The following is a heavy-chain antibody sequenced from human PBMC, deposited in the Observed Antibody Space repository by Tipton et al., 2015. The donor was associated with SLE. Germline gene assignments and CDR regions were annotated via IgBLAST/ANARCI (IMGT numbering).Heavy chain of an antibody. V-gene: IGHV4-39*07. Sequence: TLSLTCTVSGGSINSPSHYWGWIRQPPGRGLEWIATIYYTGKTYYTSSLKSRVTISVDTSKNQFSLNLTSVTAADTAVYYCVRYNSGWSWFDPWGQGTLVTVSS. J-gene: IGHJ5*02. CDR1: GGSINSPSHY. D-gene: IGHD6-19*01. CDR2: IYYTGKT. CDR3: VRYNSGWSWFDP.